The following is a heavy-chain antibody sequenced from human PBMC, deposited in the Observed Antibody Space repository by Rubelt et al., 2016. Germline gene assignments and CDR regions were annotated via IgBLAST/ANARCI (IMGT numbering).Heavy chain of an antibody. J-gene: IGHJ4*02. CDR1: GGSISSYY. D-gene: IGHD2-15*01. CDR2: IKSKTDGGTT. Sequence: CTVSGGSISSYYWSWIRQPPGKGLEWVGRIKSKTDGGTTDYAAPVKGRFTISRDDSKNTLYLQMNSLKTEDTAVYYCTTDLLSLMAHYWGQGTLVTVSS. V-gene: IGHV3-15*01. CDR3: TTDLLSLMAHY.